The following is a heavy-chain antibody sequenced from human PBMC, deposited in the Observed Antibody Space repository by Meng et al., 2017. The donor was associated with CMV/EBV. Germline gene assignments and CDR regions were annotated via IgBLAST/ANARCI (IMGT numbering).Heavy chain of an antibody. CDR3: ARDSGRGYCSGGRCYNPD. J-gene: IGHJ6*03. D-gene: IGHD2-15*01. V-gene: IGHV3-7*01. CDR2: IKQDGSEK. CDR1: GFTFSSYW. Sequence: GGSLRLSCAASGFTFSSYWMSWVRQAPGKGLEWVANIKQDGSEKYYVDSVKGRFTISRDNAKNSLYLQMNSLRAEDTAVYYCARDSGRGYCSGGRCYNPDWGKGTTVTVS.